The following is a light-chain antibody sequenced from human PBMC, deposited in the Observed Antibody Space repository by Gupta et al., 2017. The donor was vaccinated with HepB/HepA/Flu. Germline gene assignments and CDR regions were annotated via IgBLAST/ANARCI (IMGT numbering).Light chain of an antibody. Sequence: DIVMTQSPLSPPVTPLEPASTSSSSTQSLLHSKEYNYLVWYLQKTGQSPQLLIYLGSNRASGVPDRFRGSGSGTDCTLKNSRGEAEDVGVYFCMQALQTPFTFGPGTKVDIK. CDR3: MQALQTPFT. J-gene: IGKJ3*01. V-gene: IGKV2-28*01. CDR1: QSLLHSKEYNY. CDR2: LGS.